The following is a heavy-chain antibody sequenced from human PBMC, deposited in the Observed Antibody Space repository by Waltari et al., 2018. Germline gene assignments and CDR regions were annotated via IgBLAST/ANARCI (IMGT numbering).Heavy chain of an antibody. V-gene: IGHV3-48*04. D-gene: IGHD5-12*01. CDR2: ISSSSSTI. Sequence: EVQLVESGGGLVQPGGSLRLSCAASGFTFSSYSMNWVRQAPGKGLEWVSYISSSSSTIYYADSWKGRFTISRDNAKNSLYLQMNSLRAEDTAVYYCARDFRDGYNPIFDYWGQGTLVTVSS. CDR3: ARDFRDGYNPIFDY. J-gene: IGHJ4*02. CDR1: GFTFSSYS.